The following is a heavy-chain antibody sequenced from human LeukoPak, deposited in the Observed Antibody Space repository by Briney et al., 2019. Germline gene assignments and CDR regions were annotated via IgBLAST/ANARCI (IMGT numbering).Heavy chain of an antibody. D-gene: IGHD3-10*01. CDR1: GYTFTGYY. Sequence: GASVKVSCKASGYTFTGYYMHWVRQAPGQGLEWMGWINPNSGDTVYAQKFQGRVTMTSDTSISTAYLELSRLRSDDTAVYYCAKDRIYQFSPNGWGAFDVSGQGTMVTVSS. V-gene: IGHV1-2*02. CDR2: INPNSGDT. J-gene: IGHJ3*01. CDR3: AKDRIYQFSPNGWGAFDV.